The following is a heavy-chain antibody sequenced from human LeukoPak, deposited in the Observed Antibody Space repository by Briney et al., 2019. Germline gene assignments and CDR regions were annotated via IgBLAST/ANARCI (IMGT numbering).Heavy chain of an antibody. CDR2: INWNGGST. CDR3: AELGITMIGGV. CDR1: GFTFDDYG. Sequence: PGGSLRLSCAVSGFTFDDYGMSWVRQAPGKGLVWVSGINWNGGSTGYADSVKGRFTISRDNAKNSLYLQMNSLRAEDTAVYYCAELGITMIGGVWGKGTTVTISS. D-gene: IGHD3-10*02. J-gene: IGHJ6*04. V-gene: IGHV3-20*04.